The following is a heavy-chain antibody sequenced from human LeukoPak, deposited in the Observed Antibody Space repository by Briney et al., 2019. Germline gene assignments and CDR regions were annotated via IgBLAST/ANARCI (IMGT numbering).Heavy chain of an antibody. CDR3: ARFWSGVDYLDY. Sequence: PSETLSLTCAVYGGSFSGYYWSWIRQPPGKGLEWIGEINHSGSTNYNPSLKSRVTISVDTSKNQLSLKLSSVTAADTAVYYCARFWSGVDYLDYWGQGTLVTVSS. J-gene: IGHJ4*02. D-gene: IGHD2-8*01. V-gene: IGHV4-34*01. CDR2: INHSGST. CDR1: GGSFSGYY.